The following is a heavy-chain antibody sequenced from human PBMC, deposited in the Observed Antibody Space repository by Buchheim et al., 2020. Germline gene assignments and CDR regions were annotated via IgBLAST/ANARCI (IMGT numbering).Heavy chain of an antibody. V-gene: IGHV6-1*01. Sequence: QVQLQQSGPGLVKPSPTLPLTCAISGYSVSSNSSAWNWIRQSPSRGLEWLGRTYYRSKWYNDYAVSVKCRITINPDTSKNQFSLQLNSVTTEDTAVYYCARDMVVPEFLGRGNRYFDLWGRGTL. D-gene: IGHD3-3*01. CDR3: ARDMVVPEFLGRGNRYFDL. CDR2: TYYRSKWYN. J-gene: IGHJ2*01. CDR1: GYSVSSNSSA.